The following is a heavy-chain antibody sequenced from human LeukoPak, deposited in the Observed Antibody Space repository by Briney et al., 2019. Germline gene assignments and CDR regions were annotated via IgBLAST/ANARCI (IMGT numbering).Heavy chain of an antibody. Sequence: GGSLRLSCAASGFTFSSYAMSWVRQAPGKGLEWVSAISGSGGSTYYADSVKGRFAISRDNSKNTLYLQMNSLRAEDTAVYYCAKSGGYDSSGRGYYFDYWGQGTLVTVSS. J-gene: IGHJ4*02. CDR2: ISGSGGST. CDR3: AKSGGYDSSGRGYYFDY. D-gene: IGHD3-22*01. V-gene: IGHV3-23*01. CDR1: GFTFSSYA.